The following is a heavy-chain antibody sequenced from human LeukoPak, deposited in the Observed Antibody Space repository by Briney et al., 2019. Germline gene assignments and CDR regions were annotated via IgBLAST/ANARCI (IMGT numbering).Heavy chain of an antibody. V-gene: IGHV1-18*01. CDR1: GYTFTSYG. CDR3: ARESIVGARWSY. J-gene: IGHJ4*02. D-gene: IGHD1-26*01. Sequence: ASVKVSCKASGYTFTSYGISWVRQAPGQGLEWMGWISAYNGNTNYAQKLQGRVTITRDTSASTAYMELSSLRSEDTAVYYCARESIVGARWSYWGQGTLVTVSS. CDR2: ISAYNGNT.